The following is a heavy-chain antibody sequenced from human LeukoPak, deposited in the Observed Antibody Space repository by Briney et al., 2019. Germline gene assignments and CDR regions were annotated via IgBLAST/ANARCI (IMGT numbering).Heavy chain of an antibody. V-gene: IGHV3-74*01. CDR1: GFTFSSYW. Sequence: PGGSLRLSCAASGFTFSSYWMHWVRQAPGKGLVWVSRIYSDGSSTNYADSVKGRFTISRDNAKNTLYLQMNSLRAEDTAVYYCARDRSSLGLWFGELRNRGQGTLVTVSS. CDR2: IYSDGSST. D-gene: IGHD3-10*01. J-gene: IGHJ4*02. CDR3: ARDRSSLGLWFGELRN.